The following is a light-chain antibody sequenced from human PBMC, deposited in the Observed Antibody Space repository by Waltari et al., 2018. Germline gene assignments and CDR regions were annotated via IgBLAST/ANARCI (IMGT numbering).Light chain of an antibody. CDR2: DVN. V-gene: IGLV2-8*01. Sequence: QAALTQPPSVSGSPGQSVTIPCSGTSSDIGGYNYVSWYQKHQGKAPTHMIYDVNKRPSGVSVRFSGSKSGNTASLTISGLQAEDEADYYCNSYAGSNDYYIFGAGTRLTVL. CDR3: NSYAGSNDYYI. CDR1: SSDIGGYNY. J-gene: IGLJ1*01.